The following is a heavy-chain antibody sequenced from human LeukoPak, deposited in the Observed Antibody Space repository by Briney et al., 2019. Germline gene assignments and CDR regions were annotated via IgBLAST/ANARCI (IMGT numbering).Heavy chain of an antibody. CDR3: ARGGGYCSGGSCRVYFQP. D-gene: IGHD2-15*01. Sequence: ASVNVSCKASGYTFTGYYMHWVRQAPGQGLEGMGWINPNSGGTNYAQKFQGWVTMTRDTSISTAYMELSRLRSDVTAAYSRARGGGYCSGGSCRVYFQPWGQGTLVTVSS. CDR2: INPNSGGT. CDR1: GYTFTGYY. J-gene: IGHJ1*01. V-gene: IGHV1-2*04.